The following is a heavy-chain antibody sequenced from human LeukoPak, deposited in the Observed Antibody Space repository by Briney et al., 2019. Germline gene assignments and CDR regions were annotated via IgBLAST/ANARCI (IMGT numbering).Heavy chain of an antibody. J-gene: IGHJ4*02. CDR1: GFTFSSYA. V-gene: IGHV3-23*01. CDR2: ISGSGGST. D-gene: IGHD3-9*01. CDR3: AKVPDYDILPDIY. Sequence: AGGSLRLSCAASGFTFSSYAMSWVRQAPGKGLEWVSAISGSGGSTYYADSVKGRFTISRDNSKNTLYLQMNSLRAEDTAVYYCAKVPDYDILPDIYWGQGTLVTVSS.